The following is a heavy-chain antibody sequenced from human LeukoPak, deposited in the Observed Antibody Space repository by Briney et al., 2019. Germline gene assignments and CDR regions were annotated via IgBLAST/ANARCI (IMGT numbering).Heavy chain of an antibody. D-gene: IGHD2-2*01. Sequence: GGSLRLSCAASGFTFSIYAMTWVRQAPGKGLEWVSTISDTSVSTYNADSVKGRFTISRDNSKNSLYLQMNSLRAEDTAVYYCARRYCSSTSCYGFLDYWGQGTLVTVSS. CDR2: ISDTSVST. V-gene: IGHV3-23*01. J-gene: IGHJ4*02. CDR3: ARRYCSSTSCYGFLDY. CDR1: GFTFSIYA.